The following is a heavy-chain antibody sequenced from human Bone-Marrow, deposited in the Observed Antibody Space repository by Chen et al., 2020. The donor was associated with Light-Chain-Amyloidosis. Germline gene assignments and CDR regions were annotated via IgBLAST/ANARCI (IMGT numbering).Heavy chain of an antibody. CDR1: GFTFSNYD. V-gene: IGHV3-21*01. CDR2: VTNSSSNI. Sequence: EVQLVESGGGLVKPGGSLRLSCAASGFTFSNYDLNWVRQVPGKGLEWILPVTNSSSNIYYAASVRGRFTISRDNAKNSLYLQMNSLGAEDTAMYYCASSAPDPSSWGQGTLVTVSS. J-gene: IGHJ5*02. CDR3: ASSAPDPSS.